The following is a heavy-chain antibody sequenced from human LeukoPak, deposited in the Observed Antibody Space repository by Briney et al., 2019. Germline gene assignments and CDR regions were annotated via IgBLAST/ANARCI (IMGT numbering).Heavy chain of an antibody. CDR2: IWYDGSNK. D-gene: IGHD4-17*01. J-gene: IGHJ4*02. V-gene: IGHV3-33*01. CDR3: ARGAYGDYNFEDVFYLAY. CDR1: GFTFSGHG. Sequence: GGSLTLSWPASGFTFSGHGLHWVRQAPGKGLEWLAVIWYDGSNKHYADSLKGRFTISRDNSRNTLYLQMNSLKVEDTAIYYCARGAYGDYNFEDVFYLAYSGQGTLVTVSS.